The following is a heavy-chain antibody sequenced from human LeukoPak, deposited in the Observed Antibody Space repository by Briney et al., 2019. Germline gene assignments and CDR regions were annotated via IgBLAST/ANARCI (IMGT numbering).Heavy chain of an antibody. Sequence: GASVKVSCKASGYTFTSYGISWVRQAPGQGREWMGWISAYNGNTNYAQKLQGRVTMTTDTSTTTAYMELRSLRADDTAVYYCARVDYYGSGSTSSLDYWGQGTLVTVSS. J-gene: IGHJ4*02. D-gene: IGHD3-10*01. CDR1: GYTFTSYG. CDR3: ARVDYYGSGSTSSLDY. CDR2: ISAYNGNT. V-gene: IGHV1-18*01.